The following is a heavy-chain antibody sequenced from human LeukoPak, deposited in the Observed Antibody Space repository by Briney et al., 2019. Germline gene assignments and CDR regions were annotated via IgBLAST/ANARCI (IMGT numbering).Heavy chain of an antibody. Sequence: TSQTLSLTCAVSGGSISSGGYSWSWIRQPPGKGLEWIGYIYHSGSTYYSPSLKSRVTISLDRSKNQFSLKLSSVTAADTAVYYCTRGSGCYSGNWGQGTLVTVSS. J-gene: IGHJ4*02. CDR1: GGSISSGGYS. D-gene: IGHD3-10*01. CDR3: TRGSGCYSGN. V-gene: IGHV4-30-2*01. CDR2: IYHSGST.